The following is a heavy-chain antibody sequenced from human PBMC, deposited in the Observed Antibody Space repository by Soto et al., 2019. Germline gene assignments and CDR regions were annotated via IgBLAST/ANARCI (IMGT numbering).Heavy chain of an antibody. D-gene: IGHD4-17*01. CDR1: GFTFSSYS. CDR3: AKSATVTTSPLEY. CDR2: ISGSGGST. Sequence: GGSLRLSCAASGFTFSSYSMGWVRQAPGKGLEWVSAISGSGGSTYYGDSVKGRFTISRDNSKNTLYLQMNSLRAEDTAVYYCAKSATVTTSPLEYWGKRTLVTVSS. V-gene: IGHV3-23*01. J-gene: IGHJ4*02.